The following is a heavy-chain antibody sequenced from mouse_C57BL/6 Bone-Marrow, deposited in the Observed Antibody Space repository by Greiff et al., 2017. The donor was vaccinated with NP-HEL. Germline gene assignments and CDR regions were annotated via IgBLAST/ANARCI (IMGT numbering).Heavy chain of an antibody. J-gene: IGHJ4*01. CDR2: IYPGSGNT. CDR3: DGALFDYYAMDY. CDR1: GYTFTDYY. D-gene: IGHD1-1*02. Sequence: VQLQQSGAELVRPGASVKLSCKASGYTFTDYYINWVKQRPGQGLEWIARIYPGSGNTYYNEKFKGKATLTAEKSSSTAYMQLSSLTSEDSAVYFCDGALFDYYAMDYWGQGTSVTVSS. V-gene: IGHV1-76*01.